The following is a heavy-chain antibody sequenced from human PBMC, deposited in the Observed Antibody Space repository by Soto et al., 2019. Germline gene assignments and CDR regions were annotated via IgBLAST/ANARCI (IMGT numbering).Heavy chain of an antibody. J-gene: IGHJ4*02. CDR3: ARLSSSAGRRDLAC. CDR2: MNQDGSGS. CDR1: GFSLSSYW. D-gene: IGHD6-6*01. Sequence: EVQLVESGGGLVQPGGSLRLSCAASGFSLSSYWMSWVRQAPGKGLEWVANMNQDGSGSEYVGSVKGRFTFPRVNAKNSLDLHMNRLKAEDAAVYLCARLSSSAGRRDLACWGQGTLVSVSS. V-gene: IGHV3-7*01.